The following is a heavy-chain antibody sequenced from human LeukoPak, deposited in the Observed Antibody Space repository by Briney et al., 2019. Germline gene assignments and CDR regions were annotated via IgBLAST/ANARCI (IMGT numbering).Heavy chain of an antibody. CDR3: AETHGVP. D-gene: IGHD2-8*01. V-gene: IGHV1-69*13. CDR2: NIPVFGTA. CDR1: GGTFSSYT. Sequence: ASVTVSCKASGGTFSSYTINWVRQAPGQGLEWMGGNIPVFGTANYVQKFQGRVTITADESTSTAYMELSSLRSEDTAVYYCAETHGVPWGQGTLVTVSS. J-gene: IGHJ4*02.